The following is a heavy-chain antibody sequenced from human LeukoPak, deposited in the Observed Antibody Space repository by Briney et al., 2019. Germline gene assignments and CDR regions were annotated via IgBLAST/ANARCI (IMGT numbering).Heavy chain of an antibody. D-gene: IGHD5-18*01. V-gene: IGHV4-59*01. CDR2: IYYSGST. J-gene: IGHJ6*02. CDR1: GGSISSYY. CDR3: ARVWSYGPPGYYYGMDV. Sequence: PSETLSLTCTVSGGSISSYYWSWIRQPPGKGLEWIGYIYYSGSTNYNPSLKSRVTISVDTSKNQFSLKLSSVTAADTAVYYCARVWSYGPPGYYYGMDVWGQGTTVTVSS.